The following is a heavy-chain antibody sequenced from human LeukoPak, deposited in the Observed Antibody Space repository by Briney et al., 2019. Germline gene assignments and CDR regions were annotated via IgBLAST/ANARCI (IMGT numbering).Heavy chain of an antibody. D-gene: IGHD6-19*01. J-gene: IGHJ3*02. CDR2: IYYSGST. V-gene: IGHV4-59*01. CDR3: ASLAVAGTSAFDI. Sequence: PSENLSLTCAVSGGSISSYYWSWVRQPPGKGLEWIGYIYYSGSTNYNPSLKSRVTISVDTAKNQFSLKLSSVAAADTAVYYCASLAVAGTSAFDIWGQGTMVTVSS. CDR1: GGSISSYY.